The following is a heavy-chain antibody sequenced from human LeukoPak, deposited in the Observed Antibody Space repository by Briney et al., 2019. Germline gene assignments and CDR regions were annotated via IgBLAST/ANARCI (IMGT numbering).Heavy chain of an antibody. J-gene: IGHJ4*02. V-gene: IGHV4-39*01. D-gene: IGHD4-17*01. Sequence: SETLSLTCTVSGVSISSSYYYWGWIRQPPGKGLEWIGSIFYSGSTYYNPSLKSRVTISLDTSKNQFSLRLSSVTAADTAVYYCARHSAVTTFIFDYWGQGTLVTVSS. CDR2: IFYSGST. CDR1: GVSISSSYYY. CDR3: ARHSAVTTFIFDY.